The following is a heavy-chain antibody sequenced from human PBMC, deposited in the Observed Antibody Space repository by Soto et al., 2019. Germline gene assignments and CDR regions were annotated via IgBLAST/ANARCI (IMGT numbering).Heavy chain of an antibody. CDR3: ARVDQLLFRSLDY. D-gene: IGHD2-2*01. V-gene: IGHV4-61*01. J-gene: IGHJ4*02. Sequence: SETLSLTCTVSGGSVSSGNYYWSWIRQPPGKGLEWIGYIYYSGSTNYNPSLKSRVTISVDTSKNQFSLKLSSVTAADTAVYYCARVDQLLFRSLDYWGQGTLVTVSS. CDR1: GGSVSSGNYY. CDR2: IYYSGST.